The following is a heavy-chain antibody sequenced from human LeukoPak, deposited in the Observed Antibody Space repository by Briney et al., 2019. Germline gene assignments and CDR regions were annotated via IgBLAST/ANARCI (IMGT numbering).Heavy chain of an antibody. CDR2: IYHSGST. CDR3: ARRSSFGTGHFDY. Sequence: SETLSLTCSVSGYSINNGYYWGWIRQPPGKGLEWIGAIYHSGSTYYTPSLKSRVTMSLDTSKNQFSLKLTSVTAADTAVYYCARRSSFGTGHFDYWGQGALVTVSS. V-gene: IGHV4-38-2*02. CDR1: GYSINNGYY. D-gene: IGHD1-1*01. J-gene: IGHJ4*02.